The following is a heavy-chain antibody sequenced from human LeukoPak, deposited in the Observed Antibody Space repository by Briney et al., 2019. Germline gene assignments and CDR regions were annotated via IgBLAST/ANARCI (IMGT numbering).Heavy chain of an antibody. D-gene: IGHD5-24*01. CDR2: IYPGDSDT. Sequence: GESLKISCKGSGYSFTSYWIGWVRQMPGKGLEWMGIIYPGDSDTRYSPSFQGQVTISADKSISTAYLQWSSLKASDTAMYYCARCRRARKDGYNQILPDAFDIWGQGTMVTVSS. CDR1: GYSFTSYW. CDR3: ARCRRARKDGYNQILPDAFDI. J-gene: IGHJ3*02. V-gene: IGHV5-51*01.